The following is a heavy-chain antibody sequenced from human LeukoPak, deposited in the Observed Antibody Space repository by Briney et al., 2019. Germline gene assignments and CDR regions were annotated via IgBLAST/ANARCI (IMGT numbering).Heavy chain of an antibody. J-gene: IGHJ6*02. Sequence: GGSLRLSCAASGFTFSTYGMNWVRQAPGKGLEWVSYISSSGSAIYYADSVKGRFIISRDNAKNSLYLQMNSLRAEDTAVYYCARYGAGGYYSYGMDVWGQGTTVTVSS. CDR1: GFTFSTYG. V-gene: IGHV3-48*03. CDR2: ISSSGSAI. CDR3: ARYGAGGYYSYGMDV. D-gene: IGHD2-8*02.